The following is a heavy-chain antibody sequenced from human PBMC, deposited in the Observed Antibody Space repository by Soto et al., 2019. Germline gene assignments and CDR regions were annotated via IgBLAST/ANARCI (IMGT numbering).Heavy chain of an antibody. CDR3: ARHGITGTWVYFYGMDV. V-gene: IGHV1-69*12. CDR2: IIPIFGTA. Sequence: QVQLVQCGAEVKKPGSSVKVSCKASGGTFSSYAISWVRQATGPGLEWMGGIIPIFGTANYAQKFQGRVTITADESTSTAYMELRSLRSDDTAVYYCARHGITGTWVYFYGMDVCGQGTTVTVSS. CDR1: GGTFSSYA. J-gene: IGHJ6*02. D-gene: IGHD1-7*01.